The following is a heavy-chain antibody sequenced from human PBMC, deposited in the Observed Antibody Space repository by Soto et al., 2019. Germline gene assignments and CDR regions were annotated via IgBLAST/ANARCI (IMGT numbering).Heavy chain of an antibody. V-gene: IGHV4-39*01. Sequence: QLQLQELGPGLVKPSETLSLTCTVSGGSISSSFYYWGWIRQPPGKGLEWIGNIFFTGTTHYNPSLKSRVTIFVDTSKNQFSLRLTSVTAADTAVYYCARHSYSSGSNYAFWFDPWGQGTLVTVSS. CDR2: IFFTGTT. J-gene: IGHJ5*02. CDR1: GGSISSSFYY. CDR3: ARHSYSSGSNYAFWFDP. D-gene: IGHD3-10*01.